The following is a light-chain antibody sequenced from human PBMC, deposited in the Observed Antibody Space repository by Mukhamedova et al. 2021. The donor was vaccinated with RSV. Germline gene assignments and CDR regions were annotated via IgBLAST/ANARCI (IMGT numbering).Light chain of an antibody. J-gene: IGKJ4*01. CDR3: QQYNIWPPPT. CDR2: GAS. Sequence: GERATLSCRASQNVDTNLAWYQHRPGQAPRLLIYGASIRATGIPPRFSGSGSGTEFTLTISRLQAEDVAVYYCQQYNIWPPPTVGG. CDR1: QNVDTN. V-gene: IGKV3-15*01.